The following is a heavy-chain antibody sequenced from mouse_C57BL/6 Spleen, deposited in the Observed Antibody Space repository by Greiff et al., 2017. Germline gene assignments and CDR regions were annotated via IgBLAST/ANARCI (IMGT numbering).Heavy chain of an antibody. CDR3: ARHEDHYGSMDY. J-gene: IGHJ4*01. Sequence: VKLMESGAELVKPGASVKLSCKASGYTFTEYTIHWVKQRSGQGLEWIGWFYPGSGSIKYNEKFKDKATLTADKSSSTVYMELSRLTSEDSAVYFCARHEDHYGSMDYWGQGTSVTVSS. V-gene: IGHV1-62-2*01. CDR1: GYTFTEYT. D-gene: IGHD1-1*01. CDR2: FYPGSGSI.